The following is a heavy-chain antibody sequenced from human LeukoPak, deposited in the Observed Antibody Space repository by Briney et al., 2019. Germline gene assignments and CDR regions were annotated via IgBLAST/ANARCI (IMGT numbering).Heavy chain of an antibody. CDR2: ISYDGSNK. V-gene: IGHV3-30-3*01. D-gene: IGHD3-22*01. CDR3: ARDLLPGRYDSSGYYLPHY. CDR1: RFTFSSYA. J-gene: IGHJ4*02. Sequence: GGSLRLSCAASRFTFSSYAMHWVRQAPGKGLEWVAVISYDGSNKYYADSVKGRFTISRDNSKNTLYLQMNSLRAEDTAVYYCARDLLPGRYDSSGYYLPHYWGQGTLVTVSS.